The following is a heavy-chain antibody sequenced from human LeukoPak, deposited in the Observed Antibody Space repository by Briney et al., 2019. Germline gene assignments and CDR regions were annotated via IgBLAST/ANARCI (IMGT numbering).Heavy chain of an antibody. J-gene: IGHJ4*02. V-gene: IGHV3-23*01. CDR2: IRSGGENT. D-gene: IGHD2/OR15-2a*01. CDR3: AILSWDGRGSFY. Sequence: GGSLRLSCAASGFTFSTYSMSWVRQAPGKGLEWVSAIRSGGENTYYADSVRGRFTISRDNTRGTLSLQMNSLRAEDTAVYFCAILSWDGRGSFYWGQGTLVTVSS. CDR1: GFTFSTYS.